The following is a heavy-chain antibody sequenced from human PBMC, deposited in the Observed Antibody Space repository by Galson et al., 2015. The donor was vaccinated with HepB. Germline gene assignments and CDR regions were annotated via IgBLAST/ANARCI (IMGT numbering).Heavy chain of an antibody. V-gene: IGHV3-30*18. CDR1: GFTFSSYG. D-gene: IGHD3-22*01. J-gene: IGHJ1*01. CDR3: AKELEEMIARLSYFQH. CDR2: ISYDGSNK. Sequence: SLRLSCAASGFTFSSYGMHWVRQAPGKGLEWVAVISYDGSNKYYADSVKGRFTISRDNSKNTLYLQMNSLRAEDTAVYYCAKELEEMIARLSYFQHWGQGTLVTVSS.